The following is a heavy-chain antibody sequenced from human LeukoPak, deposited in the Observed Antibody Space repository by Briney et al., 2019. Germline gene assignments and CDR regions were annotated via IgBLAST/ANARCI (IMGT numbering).Heavy chain of an antibody. Sequence: PSETLSLTCSVSGGSISGYYWSWSRQAPGKGVEWIGNFFHKRGAWYKSYLKSRVTTSVDTSKNELSLTLTSVTAADTAVYYCARWTDCGGDCHILEYWGQGILVTVSS. V-gene: IGHV4-59*01. D-gene: IGHD2-21*02. CDR3: ARWTDCGGDCHILEY. CDR2: FFHKRGA. CDR1: GGSISGYY. J-gene: IGHJ4*02.